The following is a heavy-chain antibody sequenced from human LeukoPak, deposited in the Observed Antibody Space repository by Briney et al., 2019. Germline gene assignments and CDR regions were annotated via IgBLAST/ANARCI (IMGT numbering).Heavy chain of an antibody. J-gene: IGHJ5*02. D-gene: IGHD6-19*01. CDR3: AKGAGPPWFDP. CDR1: GDSITSSSYY. V-gene: IGHV4-39*07. Sequence: SETLSLTCTVSGDSITSSSYYWGWIRQPPGKGPEWIGSIYHSGNTNYNPSLKSRVTISVDKSKNQFSLKLSSVTAADTAVYYCAKGAGPPWFDPWGQGTLVTVSS. CDR2: IYHSGNT.